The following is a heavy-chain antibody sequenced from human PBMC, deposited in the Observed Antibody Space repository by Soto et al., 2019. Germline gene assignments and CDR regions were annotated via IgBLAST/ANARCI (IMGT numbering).Heavy chain of an antibody. CDR1: GGSFSSGGYY. D-gene: IGHD2-2*01. Sequence: QVQLQESGPGLVKPSQTLSLTCTVSGGSFSSGGYYWSWIRQHPGKGLQWIGHIYYSGSTYYNPTLKGRVTISVDTSKSQFSLKLSSVTAADTAVYYCARNVVVPAARWFDPWGQGTLVTVSS. CDR3: ARNVVVPAARWFDP. CDR2: IYYSGST. J-gene: IGHJ5*02. V-gene: IGHV4-31*03.